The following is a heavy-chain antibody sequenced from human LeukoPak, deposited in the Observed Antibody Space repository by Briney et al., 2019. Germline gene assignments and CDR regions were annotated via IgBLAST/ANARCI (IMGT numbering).Heavy chain of an antibody. D-gene: IGHD3-3*01. Sequence: GGSLRLSCAASGFTFSSYAMHWVRQAPGKGLEWVAFIRYDGSNKYYADSVKGRFTISRDNSKNTLYLQMNSLRAEDTAVYYCAKDRDFWSWYFDYWGQGTLVTVSS. CDR1: GFTFSSYA. CDR2: IRYDGSNK. J-gene: IGHJ4*02. CDR3: AKDRDFWSWYFDY. V-gene: IGHV3-30*02.